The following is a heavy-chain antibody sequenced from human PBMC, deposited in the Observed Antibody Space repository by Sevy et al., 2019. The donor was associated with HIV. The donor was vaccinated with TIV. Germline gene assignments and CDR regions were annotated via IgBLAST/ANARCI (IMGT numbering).Heavy chain of an antibody. CDR3: TRALELRSYYYYGMDV. V-gene: IGHV3-49*04. Sequence: GGSLRLSCTASGFTFGDYAMSWVRQAPGKGLEWVGFIRSKAYGGTTEYAGCVKGRFTISRDDSKSIAYLQMNSLKTEDTAVYYCTRALELRSYYYYGMDVWGQGTTVTVSS. CDR2: IRSKAYGGTT. J-gene: IGHJ6*02. D-gene: IGHD1-7*01. CDR1: GFTFGDYA.